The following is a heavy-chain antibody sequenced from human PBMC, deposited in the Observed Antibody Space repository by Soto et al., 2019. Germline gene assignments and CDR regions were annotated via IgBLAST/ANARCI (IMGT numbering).Heavy chain of an antibody. V-gene: IGHV3-74*01. CDR2: INSDGSST. Sequence: EVQLVESGGGLVQPGGSLRLSCAASGFTFSSYWMHWVRQAPGKGLVWVSRINSDGSSTSYADSVKGRFTISRDNAKNTLYLQMNSLRAEDTAVYYCARGQDSSGWFNFDYWGQGTLVTVSS. CDR1: GFTFSSYW. J-gene: IGHJ4*02. CDR3: ARGQDSSGWFNFDY. D-gene: IGHD6-19*01.